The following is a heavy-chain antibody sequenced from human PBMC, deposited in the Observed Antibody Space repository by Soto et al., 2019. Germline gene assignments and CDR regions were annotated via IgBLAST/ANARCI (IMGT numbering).Heavy chain of an antibody. CDR1: GFTFSSYG. Sequence: GGSLRLSCAASGFTFSSYGMHWVRQAPGKGLEWVAVISYDGSNKYYADSVKGRFTISRDNSKNTLYLQMNSLRAEDTAVYYCAKVPPEWELPGHDWGQGTLVTVSS. CDR3: AKVPPEWELPGHD. CDR2: ISYDGSNK. V-gene: IGHV3-30*18. J-gene: IGHJ4*02. D-gene: IGHD1-26*01.